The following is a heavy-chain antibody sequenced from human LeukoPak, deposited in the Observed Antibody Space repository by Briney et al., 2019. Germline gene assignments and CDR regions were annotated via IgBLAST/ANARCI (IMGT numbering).Heavy chain of an antibody. Sequence: GASVKVSCKASGYTFTSYDINWVRQAPGQGREWMGWMKPNSGNTGNAQKFQGRVTMTRNTSISTAYMELSSLRSEDTAVYYCARGRRDSRQFDYWGQGTLVTVSS. D-gene: IGHD3-10*01. CDR3: ARGRRDSRQFDY. CDR2: MKPNSGNT. J-gene: IGHJ4*02. V-gene: IGHV1-8*01. CDR1: GYTFTSYD.